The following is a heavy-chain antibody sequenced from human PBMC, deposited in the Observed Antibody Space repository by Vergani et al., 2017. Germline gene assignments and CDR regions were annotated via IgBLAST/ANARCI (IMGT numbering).Heavy chain of an antibody. Sequence: QVKLQESGPGLVKPSETLSLTCTVSGASVNSYYWSWIRQPPGKGLEWMGYVSFRGDTLYDPSVKGRMTISLNTSSNQFSLYLTSVTAADTAVYYCARGQATPYFDYWGQGTLVTVSS. J-gene: IGHJ4*02. CDR3: ARGQATPYFDY. CDR1: GASVNSYY. V-gene: IGHV4-59*02. D-gene: IGHD5-24*01. CDR2: VSFRGDT.